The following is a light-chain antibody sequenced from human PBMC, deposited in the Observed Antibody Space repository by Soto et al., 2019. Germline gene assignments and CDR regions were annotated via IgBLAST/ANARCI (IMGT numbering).Light chain of an antibody. CDR2: EGS. CDR1: NSDIGRYNL. CDR3: CSYAGTFVV. J-gene: IGLJ2*01. Sequence: QSVLTQPASVSGSPGQSITISCTGTNSDIGRYNLVSWYQRHPGKAPKLIIYEGSKRPSGVSNRFSGSKSGNTASLTISGLQAEDEADYYCCSYAGTFVVFGGGTKVTVL. V-gene: IGLV2-23*01.